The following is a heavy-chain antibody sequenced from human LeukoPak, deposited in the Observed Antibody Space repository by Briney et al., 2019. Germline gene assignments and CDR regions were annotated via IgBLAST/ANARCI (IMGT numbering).Heavy chain of an antibody. V-gene: IGHV3-15*01. Sequence: GGSLRLSCAASGFTFSNAWMSWVRQAPGKGLEWVVRIKSKTDGGTTDYAAPVKGRFTISRDDSKNTLYLQMNSLKTEDTAVYYCTTHPDYYDSSGYYYVSDYWGQGTLVTVSS. D-gene: IGHD3-22*01. CDR2: IKSKTDGGTT. CDR3: TTHPDYYDSSGYYYVSDY. CDR1: GFTFSNAW. J-gene: IGHJ4*02.